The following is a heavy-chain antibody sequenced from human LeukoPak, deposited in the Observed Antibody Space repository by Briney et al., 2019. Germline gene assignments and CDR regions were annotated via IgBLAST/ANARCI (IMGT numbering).Heavy chain of an antibody. V-gene: IGHV1-2*02. CDR2: INPNSGGT. CDR3: ARGYDYVWTNDY. Sequence: ASVKVSCKASGYTFTGYYMHWVRPAPGQGLEWMGWINPNSGGTNYAQKFQGRVTMTRDTSISTAYMELSRLRSDDTAVYYCARGYDYVWTNDYWGQGTLVTVSS. CDR1: GYTFTGYY. D-gene: IGHD3-16*01. J-gene: IGHJ4*02.